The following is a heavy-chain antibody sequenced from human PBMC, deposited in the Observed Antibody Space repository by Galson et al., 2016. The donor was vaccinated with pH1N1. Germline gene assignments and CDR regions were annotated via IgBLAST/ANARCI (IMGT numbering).Heavy chain of an antibody. V-gene: IGHV3-30-3*01. CDR2: TSYDGSNK. J-gene: IGHJ6*02. CDR1: GFTFSTYA. D-gene: IGHD6-19*01. Sequence: SLRLSCAASGFTFSTYAMHWVRQAPGKGLEWVALTSYDGSNKYYADSVKGRFTISRDNSKNTLYLEMNSLRAEDTAVYYCARETTYSSGWGYYYCMDVWGQGTTGTVSS. CDR3: ARETTYSSGWGYYYCMDV.